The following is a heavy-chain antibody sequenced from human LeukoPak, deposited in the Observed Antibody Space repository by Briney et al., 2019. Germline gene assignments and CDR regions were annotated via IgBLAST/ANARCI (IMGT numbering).Heavy chain of an antibody. V-gene: IGHV3-7*01. CDR2: MNQDGSAK. Sequence: GGSLRLSCAASGFTFSDSWMSWVRQAPGKGLEWVANMNQDGSAKGYVDSVKGRFTISRDNARNSLYLQMSSRRPEDTAVYYCATYTHWVAGDVWGQGTTVTVSS. CDR1: GFTFSDSW. J-gene: IGHJ6*02. CDR3: ATYTHWVAGDV. D-gene: IGHD3-16*01.